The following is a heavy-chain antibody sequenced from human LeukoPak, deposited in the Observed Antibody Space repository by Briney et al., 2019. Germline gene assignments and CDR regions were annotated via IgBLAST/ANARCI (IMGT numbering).Heavy chain of an antibody. CDR3: ANTNSSGWYTYYFVY. J-gene: IGHJ4*02. V-gene: IGHV1-69*04. D-gene: IGHD6-19*01. CDR1: GGTFSSYA. CDR2: IIPILGIA. Sequence: SVKVSCKASGGTFSSYAISWVRQAPGQGLEWMGRIIPILGIANYAQKFQGRVTITADKSTSTAYMELSSLRSEDTAVYYCANTNSSGWYTYYFVYWGQGTLVTVSS.